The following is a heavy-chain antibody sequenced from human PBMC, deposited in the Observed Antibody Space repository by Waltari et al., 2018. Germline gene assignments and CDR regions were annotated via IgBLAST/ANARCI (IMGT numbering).Heavy chain of an antibody. D-gene: IGHD3-22*01. J-gene: IGHJ6*02. CDR2: ISYNERNI. CDR3: ARDYCDRRNCHGMDV. CDR1: EFTFSSYD. Sequence: QVQLVESGGGVVQPGRSLRLSCAASEFTFSSYDMHWVRQAPGKGLEWVAVISYNERNIYYVDSVRGRFTISRDNSKKMLYLQMNSLRAEDTAVYYCARDYCDRRNCHGMDVWGQGTTVTVSS. V-gene: IGHV3-30*03.